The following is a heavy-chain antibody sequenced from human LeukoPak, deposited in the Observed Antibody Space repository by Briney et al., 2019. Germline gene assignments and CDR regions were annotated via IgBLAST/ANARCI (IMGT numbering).Heavy chain of an antibody. V-gene: IGHV1-69*13. Sequence: SVKVSCKASGGTFSSYAISWVRQAPGQGLEWMGGITPMFGTAKYAQKFQGRVTITADESTSTAYMELSSLRSEDTAVYYCARAGEYYDSSGSYFDYWGQGTAVTVSS. CDR1: GGTFSSYA. CDR3: ARAGEYYDSSGSYFDY. J-gene: IGHJ4*02. CDR2: ITPMFGTA. D-gene: IGHD3-22*01.